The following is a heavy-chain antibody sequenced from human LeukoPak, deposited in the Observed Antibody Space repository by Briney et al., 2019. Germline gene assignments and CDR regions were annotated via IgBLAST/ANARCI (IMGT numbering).Heavy chain of an antibody. CDR3: ARDRGYYHGMDV. CDR2: SSSGGNNI. J-gene: IGHJ6*02. V-gene: IGHV3-48*03. CDR1: GFTLSSHE. Sequence: GGSLRLSCAASGFTLSSHEMNWVRQAPGKGLEWDSYSSSGGNNIYYADSVKGRFTMSRDNAKNSLYLQMNSLRAEDTAVYYCARDRGYYHGMDVWGQGATVTVSS.